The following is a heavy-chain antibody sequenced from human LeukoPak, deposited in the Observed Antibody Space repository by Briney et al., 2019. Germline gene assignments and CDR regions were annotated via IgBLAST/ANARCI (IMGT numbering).Heavy chain of an antibody. D-gene: IGHD4-11*01. CDR3: AKVSTVITYAAYYYYYGMDV. CDR1: GFSFRSYA. J-gene: IGHJ6*02. CDR2: ICGRGGST. Sequence: PGGSLPLSCAASGFSFRSYAMSWVRQDPAAGLEWVSAICGRGGSTYYADSVKGRFTISRDNSKNTLYLQMNSLRAEDTAVYYCAKVSTVITYAAYYYYYGMDVWGQGTTVTVSS. V-gene: IGHV3-23*01.